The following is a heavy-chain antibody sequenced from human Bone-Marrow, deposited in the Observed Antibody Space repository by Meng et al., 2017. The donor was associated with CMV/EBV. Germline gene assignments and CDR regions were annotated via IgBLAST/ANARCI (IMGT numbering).Heavy chain of an antibody. CDR1: GFTFDDYG. V-gene: IGHV3-20*04. CDR3: ARDRDDSSSSDY. D-gene: IGHD6-6*01. CDR2: INWNGGST. J-gene: IGHJ4*02. Sequence: GGSLRLSCAASGFTFDDYGMSWVRQAPGKGLEWVSGINWNGGSTGYADSVKGRFTISRDNAKNSLYLQMNSLRAEDTAVYYCARDRDDSSSSDYWGQGTLVTVSS.